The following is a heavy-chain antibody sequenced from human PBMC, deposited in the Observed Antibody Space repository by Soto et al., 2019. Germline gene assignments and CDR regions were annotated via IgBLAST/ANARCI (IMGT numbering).Heavy chain of an antibody. CDR3: ARVERGTATTVVDAFDI. V-gene: IGHV4-34*01. CDR2: MSHSGGT. J-gene: IGHJ3*02. Sequence: QEQLQQWGAGLLKPSETLSLTCAVHGGFVSSGNYYWSWIRQPPGKGLEWIGEMSHSGGTHFNPSPKSRVTISVDASKHQCSLKMSSVTAADTALYYCARVERGTATTVVDAFDIWGPGTMVTVSS. CDR1: GGFVSSGNYY. D-gene: IGHD1-1*01.